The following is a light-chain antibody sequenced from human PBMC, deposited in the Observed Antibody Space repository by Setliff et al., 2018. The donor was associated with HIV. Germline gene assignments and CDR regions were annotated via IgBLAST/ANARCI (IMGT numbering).Light chain of an antibody. CDR2: AVS. CDR1: NNDVGNNNY. CDR3: CSNAGRYTGV. Sequence: QSVLTQPRSVSGSPGQSVTISCTGSTNNDVGNNNYVSWYQQHPGKAPKLMIFAVSKRPSGVPARFSGSKSGNTASLTISGLQTEDEADYYCCSNAGRYTGVFGGGTKGTVL. V-gene: IGLV2-11*01. J-gene: IGLJ3*02.